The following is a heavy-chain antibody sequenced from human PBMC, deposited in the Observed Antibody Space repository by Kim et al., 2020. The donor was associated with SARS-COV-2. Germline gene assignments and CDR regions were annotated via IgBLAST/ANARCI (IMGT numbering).Heavy chain of an antibody. V-gene: IGHV3-11*06. J-gene: IGHJ4*02. D-gene: IGHD3-10*01. Sequence: ADSVKGRFTISRDNAKNSLYLQMNSLRAEDTAVYYCARVRSGSGPDISDYWGQGTRVTVSS. CDR3: ARVRSGSGPDISDY.